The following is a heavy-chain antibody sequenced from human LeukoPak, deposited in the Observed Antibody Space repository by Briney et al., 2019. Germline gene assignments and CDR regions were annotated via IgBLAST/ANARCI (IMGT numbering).Heavy chain of an antibody. CDR3: AKDAQRGFDYSNSLQY. CDR2: IWSDGTNE. V-gene: IGHV3-33*03. J-gene: IGHJ4*02. Sequence: GGSLRLSCAASGFTFSNYWMSWVRQAPGKGLEWVAVIWSDGTNEYYADSVKGRFSISRDNSKNTVSLQMNSLRTEDTAVYFCAKDAQRGFDYSNSLQYWGQGTLVTVSS. D-gene: IGHD4-11*01. CDR1: GFTFSNYW.